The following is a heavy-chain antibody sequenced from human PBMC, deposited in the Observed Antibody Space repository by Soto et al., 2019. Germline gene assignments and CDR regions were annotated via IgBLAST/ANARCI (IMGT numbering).Heavy chain of an antibody. J-gene: IGHJ4*02. V-gene: IGHV4-59*01. Sequence: PSETLSLTCTVSGGSISPYYWSWIRQPPGKGLEWIGYIDDSGNTNYNPSLESRVTISVDTSKNQFSLNLRSMTAADTAVYYCARRIWELDLFGYWGQGTLVTVSS. CDR3: ARRIWELDLFGY. D-gene: IGHD1-26*01. CDR2: IDDSGNT. CDR1: GGSISPYY.